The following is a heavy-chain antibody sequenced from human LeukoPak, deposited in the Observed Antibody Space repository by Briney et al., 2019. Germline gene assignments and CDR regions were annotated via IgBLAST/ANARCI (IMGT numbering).Heavy chain of an antibody. CDR1: GFTFDDYA. CDR2: ISGSGGST. J-gene: IGHJ6*03. D-gene: IGHD3-22*01. V-gene: IGHV3-23*01. CDR3: AKLIGGYLLSRYYMDV. Sequence: GGSLRLSCAASGFTFDDYAMSWVRQAPGKGLEWVSAISGSGGSTDYADSVKGRFTISRDNSKNTLYLQMTSLRAEDTAVYYCAKLIGGYLLSRYYMDVWGKGTTVTVSS.